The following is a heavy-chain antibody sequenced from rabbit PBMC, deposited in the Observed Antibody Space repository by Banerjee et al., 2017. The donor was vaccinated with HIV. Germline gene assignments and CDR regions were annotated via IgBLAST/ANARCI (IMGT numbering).Heavy chain of an antibody. CDR2: IDPVLGST. CDR1: GFDFSNYY. J-gene: IGHJ6*01. CDR3: ARAYSSGHPFAL. Sequence: QEQLEESGGDLVKPGGTLTLTCKASGFDFSNYYMTWVRQAPGKGLEWIGYIDPVLGSTYYASWVNGRFTISRSTSLNTVTLQMTSLTAADTATYFCARAYSSGHPFALWGPGTLVTVS. D-gene: IGHD4-1*01. V-gene: IGHV1S43*01.